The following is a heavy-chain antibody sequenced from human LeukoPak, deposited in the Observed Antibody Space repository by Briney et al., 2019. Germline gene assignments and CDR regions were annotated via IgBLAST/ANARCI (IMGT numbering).Heavy chain of an antibody. CDR1: GFTVSSNY. Sequence: GGSLRLSCAASGFTVSSNYMSWVRQAPGKGLEWVSVIYSGGSTYYADSVKGRFTISRDNSKNTLYLQMNSLRAEDTAVYYCAKYPHYYDSSGYYPDAFDIWGQGTMVTVSS. CDR2: IYSGGST. CDR3: AKYPHYYDSSGYYPDAFDI. V-gene: IGHV3-53*01. D-gene: IGHD3-22*01. J-gene: IGHJ3*02.